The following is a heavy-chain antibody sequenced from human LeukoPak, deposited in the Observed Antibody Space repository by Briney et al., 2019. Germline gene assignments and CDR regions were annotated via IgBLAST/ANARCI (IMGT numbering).Heavy chain of an antibody. CDR3: AREVEQWLVRGGDY. CDR2: ISVYNGNT. J-gene: IGHJ4*02. CDR1: GYTFTNYG. D-gene: IGHD6-19*01. Sequence: ASVKVSCKASGYTFTNYGISWVRQAPGQGLEWMGWISVYNGNTNYAQKFQGRVTMTTDTSTRTAYMELRSLRSDDTAVYYCAREVEQWLVRGGDYWGQGTLVTVSS. V-gene: IGHV1-18*01.